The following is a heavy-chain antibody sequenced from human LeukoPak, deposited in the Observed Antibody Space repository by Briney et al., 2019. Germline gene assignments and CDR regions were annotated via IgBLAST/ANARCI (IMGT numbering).Heavy chain of an antibody. CDR3: ARSITSSWYGDFQH. D-gene: IGHD6-13*01. V-gene: IGHV4-59*01. CDR2: IYYSGST. J-gene: IGHJ1*01. Sequence: SETLSLTWPVDAGSISTYCCGSARQPPGKGLEWIGYIYYSGSTNYNPSLKSRVTISVDTSKNQFSLKLSSVTAADTAVYYCARSITSSWYGDFQHWGQGTLVTVSS. CDR1: AGSISTYC.